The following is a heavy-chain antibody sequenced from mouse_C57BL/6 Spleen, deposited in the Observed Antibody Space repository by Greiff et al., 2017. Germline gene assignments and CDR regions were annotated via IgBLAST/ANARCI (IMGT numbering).Heavy chain of an antibody. Sequence: LVESGAELMKPGASVKLSCKATGYTFTGYWIEWVKQRPGHGLEWIGEILPGSGSTNYNEKFKGKATFTADTSSNTAYMQLSSLTTEDSAIYYCARYGTTVVATDYAMDYWGQGTSVTVSS. V-gene: IGHV1-9*01. CDR3: ARYGTTVVATDYAMDY. CDR1: GYTFTGYW. CDR2: ILPGSGST. J-gene: IGHJ4*01. D-gene: IGHD1-1*01.